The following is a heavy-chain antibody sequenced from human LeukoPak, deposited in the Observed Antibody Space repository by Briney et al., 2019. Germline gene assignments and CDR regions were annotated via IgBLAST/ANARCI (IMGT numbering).Heavy chain of an antibody. CDR1: GGSFSGYY. Sequence: PWETLSLTCAVYGGSFSGYYWSWIRQPPGKGLEWIGEINHSGSTNYNPSLKSRVTISVDTSKNQFSLKLSSVTAADTAVYYCARDPHIVVVTAIRNDAFDIWGQGTMVTVSS. CDR2: INHSGST. D-gene: IGHD2-21*02. J-gene: IGHJ3*02. V-gene: IGHV4-34*01. CDR3: ARDPHIVVVTAIRNDAFDI.